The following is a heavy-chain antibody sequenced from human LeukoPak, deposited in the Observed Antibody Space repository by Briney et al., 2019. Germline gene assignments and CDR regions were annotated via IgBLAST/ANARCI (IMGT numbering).Heavy chain of an antibody. CDR1: GYTFTRYA. D-gene: IGHD6-13*01. CDR3: ARDAYSSRPYWFDP. J-gene: IGHJ5*02. V-gene: IGHV1-3*01. CDR2: INAGNGNT. Sequence: ASVKVSCKASGYTFTRYAMHWVRQAPGQRLEWMGWINAGNGNTKYSQKFQGRVTITRDTSASTAYMELSSLRSEDTAVYYCARDAYSSRPYWFDPWGQGTLVTVSS.